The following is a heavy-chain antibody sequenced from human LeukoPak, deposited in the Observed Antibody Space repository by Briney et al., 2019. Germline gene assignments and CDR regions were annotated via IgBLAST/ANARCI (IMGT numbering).Heavy chain of an antibody. CDR3: ARAFSSGWYPYSIGGLWFDF. J-gene: IGHJ4*02. Sequence: ASVKVSCKASGYTFTGYYMHWVRQAPGQGLEWMGWINPNSGGTNYAQKFQGWVTMTRDTSISTAYMELSRLRSDDTAVYYCARAFSSGWYPYSIGGLWFDFWGQGTLVTVSS. D-gene: IGHD6-19*01. CDR1: GYTFTGYY. V-gene: IGHV1-2*04. CDR2: INPNSGGT.